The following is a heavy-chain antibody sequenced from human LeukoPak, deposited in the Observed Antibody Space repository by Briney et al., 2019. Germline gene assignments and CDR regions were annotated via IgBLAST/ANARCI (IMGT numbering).Heavy chain of an antibody. CDR3: ARVGYSSLAFYI. Sequence: EASVKVSCKASGYTFTGYYMHWVRQAPRQGLEWMGRINPNSGVTNYAQKFQGRVTMTRDTSISTAYMELSRLRSDDTAVYYCARVGYSSLAFYIWGQGTMVTVSS. D-gene: IGHD5-18*01. CDR2: INPNSGVT. V-gene: IGHV1-2*06. J-gene: IGHJ3*02. CDR1: GYTFTGYY.